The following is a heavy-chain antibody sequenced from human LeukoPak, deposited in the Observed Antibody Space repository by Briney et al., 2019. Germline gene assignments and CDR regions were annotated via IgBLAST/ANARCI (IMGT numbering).Heavy chain of an antibody. Sequence: SETLSLTCTVSGGSISSGDYYWSWIRQPPGKGLEWIGYIYYSGSTYYNPSLKSRVTISVDTSKNQFSLKLSSVTAADTAVYYCARDRIAAAGPLGMDVWGQGTTVTVSS. D-gene: IGHD6-13*01. J-gene: IGHJ6*02. V-gene: IGHV4-30-4*01. CDR2: IYYSGST. CDR3: ARDRIAAAGPLGMDV. CDR1: GGSISSGDYY.